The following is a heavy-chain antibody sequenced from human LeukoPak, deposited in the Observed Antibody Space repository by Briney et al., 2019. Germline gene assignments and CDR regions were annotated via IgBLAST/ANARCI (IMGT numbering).Heavy chain of an antibody. Sequence: GGSLRLSCAASGFTFSSYGMHWVRQAPGKGLEWVAVISYDGSNKYYADSVKDRFTISRDNSKNTLYLRMNSLRAEDTAVYYCARENWGAFDCWGQGTLVTVSS. CDR3: ARENWGAFDC. J-gene: IGHJ4*02. CDR1: GFTFSSYG. V-gene: IGHV3-30*03. D-gene: IGHD7-27*01. CDR2: ISYDGSNK.